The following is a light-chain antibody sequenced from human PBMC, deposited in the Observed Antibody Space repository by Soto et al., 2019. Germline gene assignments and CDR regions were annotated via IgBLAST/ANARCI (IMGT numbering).Light chain of an antibody. CDR2: GNG. J-gene: IGLJ1*01. V-gene: IGLV1-40*01. Sequence: QSVLTQPPSESGSPRQRVTVSCTGTSSNIGAGYEVHWYHQLPGTAPKLLVSGNGNRPSGVPDRLSASKSGTSASLAITGLQAEDDGHYFCPFYDKRVTAYVFGSGTKVTVL. CDR3: PFYDKRVTAYV. CDR1: SSNIGAGYE.